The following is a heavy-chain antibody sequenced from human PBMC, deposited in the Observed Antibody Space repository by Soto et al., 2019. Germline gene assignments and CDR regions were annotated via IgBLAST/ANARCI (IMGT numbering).Heavy chain of an antibody. J-gene: IGHJ5*02. V-gene: IGHV3-21*01. CDR2: ISSNSAYI. CDR3: TRGASRDSSARGWFDP. CDR1: GFTFRSFT. Sequence: LRLSCAASGFTFRSFTMNWVRQAPGKGLEWVSTISSNSAYIYYTDALRGRFTISRDNAKNSLHLQMNSLRAEDTAVYYCTRGASRDSSARGWFDPWGPGTLVTVSS. D-gene: IGHD6-13*01.